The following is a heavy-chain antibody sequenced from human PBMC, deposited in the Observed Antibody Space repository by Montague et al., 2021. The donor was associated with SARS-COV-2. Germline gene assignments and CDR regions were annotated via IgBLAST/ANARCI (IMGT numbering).Heavy chain of an antibody. CDR3: AREYSSGVYFDY. Sequence: PALVKPTQTLTQTCTFSGFSLSISGMCVSWIRQPPGKALEWLARIDWDDDKYYSTSLKTRLTISKDTSKNQVVLTMTNMDPVDTATYYCAREYSSGVYFDYWGQGTLGTVSS. CDR1: GFSLSISGMC. CDR2: IDWDDDK. D-gene: IGHD6-19*01. V-gene: IGHV2-70*11. J-gene: IGHJ4*02.